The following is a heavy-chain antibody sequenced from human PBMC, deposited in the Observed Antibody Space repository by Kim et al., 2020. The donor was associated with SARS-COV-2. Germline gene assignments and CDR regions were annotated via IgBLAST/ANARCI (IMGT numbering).Heavy chain of an antibody. CDR3: ARDTHFYYYGSGSYRPHFDY. Sequence: ASVKVSCKASGYTFTSYAMNWVRQAPGQGLEWMGWINTNTGNPTYAQGFTGRFVFSLDTSVSTAYLQISSLKAEDTAVYYCARDTHFYYYGSGSYRPHFDYWGQGTLVTVSS. CDR1: GYTFTSYA. CDR2: INTNTGNP. J-gene: IGHJ4*02. V-gene: IGHV7-4-1*02. D-gene: IGHD3-10*01.